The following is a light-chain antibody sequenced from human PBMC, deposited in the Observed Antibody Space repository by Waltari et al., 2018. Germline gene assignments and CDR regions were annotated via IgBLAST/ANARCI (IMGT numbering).Light chain of an antibody. Sequence: DIQMTQSPSSLSASVGDSVTITCRASPTINNYLNWYQQKQGRAPKLLIYGASILQSGFQSSLIGMGSGTSFISTISGCKPEDIETNSCKKTYATLIASGQGTRWGTK. CDR2: GAS. J-gene: IGKJ5*01. V-gene: IGKV1-39*01. CDR3: KKTYATLIA. CDR1: PTINNY.